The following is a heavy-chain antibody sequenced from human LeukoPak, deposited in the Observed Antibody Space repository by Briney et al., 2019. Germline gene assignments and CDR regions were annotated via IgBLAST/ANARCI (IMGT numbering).Heavy chain of an antibody. V-gene: IGHV1-3*01. J-gene: IGHJ4*02. Sequence: ASVKASCKASGGTFSSYAMHWVRQAPGQRLEWMGWINAGNGNTKYSQKFQGRVTITRDTSASTAYMELSSLRSEDTAVYYCARYEQLALGYWGQGTLVTVSS. CDR1: GGTFSSYA. D-gene: IGHD6-6*01. CDR3: ARYEQLALGY. CDR2: INAGNGNT.